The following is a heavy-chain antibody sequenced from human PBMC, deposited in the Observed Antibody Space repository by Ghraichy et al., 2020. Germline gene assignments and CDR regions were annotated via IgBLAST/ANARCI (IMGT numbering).Heavy chain of an antibody. CDR1: GGSISRYY. CDR2: IHSSGST. Sequence: ESLSLTCTVSGGSISRYYWTWIRQPPGEGLEWIGYIHSSGSTHYKRSLSTRLTMSVDTSKNQFSLKLRSVTAADTAVYFCARSYYDGSGYSPLDHWGQGTLVTVSS. CDR3: ARSYYDGSGYSPLDH. J-gene: IGHJ4*02. V-gene: IGHV4-4*08. D-gene: IGHD3-22*01.